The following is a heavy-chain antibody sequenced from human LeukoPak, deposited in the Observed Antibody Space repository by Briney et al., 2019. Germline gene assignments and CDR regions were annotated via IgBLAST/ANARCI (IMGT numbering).Heavy chain of an antibody. CDR2: IKQDGSEK. V-gene: IGHV3-7*01. Sequence: GGSLRLSCAASGFTFSSYWMSWVRQAPGKGLEWVAHIKQDGSEKYYVDSVKGRFTISRDNAKNSLYLQMNSLRAEDTAVYYCARDHKETYYYYGMDVWGQGTTVTVSS. CDR1: GFTFSSYW. CDR3: ARDHKETYYYYGMDV. J-gene: IGHJ6*02.